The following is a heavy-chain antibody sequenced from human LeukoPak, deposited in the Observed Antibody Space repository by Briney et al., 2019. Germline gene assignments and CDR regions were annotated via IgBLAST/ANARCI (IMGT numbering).Heavy chain of an antibody. CDR3: ARGNTIFGVTNPKTAYYYYMDV. J-gene: IGHJ6*03. Sequence: SVKVSCKSSGGTFSSYAISWVRQAPAPGLEWMGGIIPIFGTANYAQKFQGRVTITADESTSTAYMELSSLRSEDTAVYYCARGNTIFGVTNPKTAYYYYMDVWGKGTTVTVSS. V-gene: IGHV1-69*13. CDR1: GGTFSSYA. D-gene: IGHD3-3*01. CDR2: IIPIFGTA.